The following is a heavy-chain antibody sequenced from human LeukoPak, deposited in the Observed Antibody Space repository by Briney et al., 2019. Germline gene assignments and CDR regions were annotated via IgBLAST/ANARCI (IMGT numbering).Heavy chain of an antibody. J-gene: IGHJ6*02. V-gene: IGHV1-2*02. CDR1: GYTFTGYY. CDR2: INPNSGGT. Sequence: GASVKVSCKASGYTFTGYYIHWVRQAPGQGLEWMGWINPNSGGTNYVQKFQGRVTMTRDTSISTAYMELSRLRSDDTAVYYCARDSSGYDFWSGYYNYYCGMDVWGQGTTVTVSS. D-gene: IGHD3-3*01. CDR3: ARDSSGYDFWSGYYNYYCGMDV.